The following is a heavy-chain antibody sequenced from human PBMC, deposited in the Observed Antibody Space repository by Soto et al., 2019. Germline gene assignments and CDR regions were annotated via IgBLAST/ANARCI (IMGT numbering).Heavy chain of an antibody. CDR1: GGSISSGGYS. Sequence: SETLSLTCAVSGGSISSGGYSWSWIRQPPGKGLEWIGYIYHSGSTYYNPSLKSRVTISVDRSKNQFSLKLSSVTAADTAVYYCARAGYVWGSYRYNPFDFWGQGTQVTAPQ. CDR2: IYHSGST. J-gene: IGHJ4*02. V-gene: IGHV4-30-2*01. CDR3: ARAGYVWGSYRYNPFDF. D-gene: IGHD3-16*02.